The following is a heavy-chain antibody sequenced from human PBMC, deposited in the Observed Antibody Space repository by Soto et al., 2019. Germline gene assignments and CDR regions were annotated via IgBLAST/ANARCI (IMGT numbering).Heavy chain of an antibody. Sequence: SETLSLTCTVSGASISSYFWTWIRQPAGKGLDWIGRISTSGTTNYNPSLKSRVTMSLDTSKNHFSLNLSSVTAADTAVYYCAREAGPDRWFDPWGQGTLVTV. CDR2: ISTSGTT. V-gene: IGHV4-4*07. J-gene: IGHJ5*02. CDR3: AREAGPDRWFDP. D-gene: IGHD6-19*01. CDR1: GASISSYF.